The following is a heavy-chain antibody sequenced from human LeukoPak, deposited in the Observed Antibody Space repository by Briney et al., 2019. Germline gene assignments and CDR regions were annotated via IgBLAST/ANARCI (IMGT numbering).Heavy chain of an antibody. CDR2: ISGSGGST. J-gene: IGHJ4*02. V-gene: IGHV3-23*01. Sequence: GGSLRPSCAASGFTFSSYAMSWVRQAPGKGLEWVSAISGSGGSTYYADSVKGRFTISRDNSKNTLYLQMNSLRAEDTAVYYCAKKKNYYGSGSYGYYFDYWGQGTLSPSPQ. CDR1: GFTFSSYA. D-gene: IGHD3-10*01. CDR3: AKKKNYYGSGSYGYYFDY.